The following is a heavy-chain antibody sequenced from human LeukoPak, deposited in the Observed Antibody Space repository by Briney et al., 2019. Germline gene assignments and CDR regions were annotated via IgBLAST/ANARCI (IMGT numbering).Heavy chain of an antibody. D-gene: IGHD1-26*01. CDR2: IYYSGST. CDR1: GGSISSYY. J-gene: IGHJ6*02. Sequence: SETLSLTCTVSGGSISSYYWSWIRQPPGKGLEWIGYIYYSGSTNYNPSLESRVTISVDTSKNQFSLKLSSVTAADTAVYYCARLRWELLWGLYYYYGMDVWGQGTTVTVSS. V-gene: IGHV4-59*08. CDR3: ARLRWELLWGLYYYYGMDV.